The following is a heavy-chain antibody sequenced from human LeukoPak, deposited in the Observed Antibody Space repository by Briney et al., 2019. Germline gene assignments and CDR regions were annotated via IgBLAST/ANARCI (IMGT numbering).Heavy chain of an antibody. Sequence: GESLRLSCAASGFTFSTYAMGWVRQAPGKGLEWVSAISGSGGSTYYADSVKGRFTISRDNIKHTLYLQMNSLRAEDTAVYYCAKCRLYYGDYVSAFDIWGQGTMVTVSS. CDR3: AKCRLYYGDYVSAFDI. J-gene: IGHJ3*02. CDR1: GFTFSTYA. D-gene: IGHD4-17*01. CDR2: ISGSGGST. V-gene: IGHV3-23*01.